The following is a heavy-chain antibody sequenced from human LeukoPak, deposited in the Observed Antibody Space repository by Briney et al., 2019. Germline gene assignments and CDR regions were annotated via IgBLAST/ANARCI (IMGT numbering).Heavy chain of an antibody. CDR3: AKDHEKRYYYGSGSSYFDY. CDR1: GFTFSSYA. V-gene: IGHV3-23*01. CDR2: ISGSGGST. D-gene: IGHD3-10*01. Sequence: GGSLRLSCAASGFTFSSYAMSWVRQAPGKGLEWVSAISGSGGSTYYADSVKGRFTISRDNPKNTLYLQMNSLRAEDTAVYYCAKDHEKRYYYGSGSSYFDYWGQGTLVTVSS. J-gene: IGHJ4*02.